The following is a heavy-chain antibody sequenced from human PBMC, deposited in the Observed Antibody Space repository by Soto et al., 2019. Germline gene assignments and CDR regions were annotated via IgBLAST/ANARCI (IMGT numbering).Heavy chain of an antibody. J-gene: IGHJ4*02. V-gene: IGHV3-23*04. D-gene: IGHD3-22*01. CDR3: ANPPYYYDTSDY. Sequence: VQLVESGGGVVQPGRSLRLSCAASGFTFSSYGMHWVRQAPGKGLEWVSAISGSGGSTYYADSVKGRFTISRDNSKNTLYLQMNSLRAEDTAVYYCANPPYYYDTSDYWGQGTLVTVSS. CDR1: GFTFSSYG. CDR2: ISGSGGST.